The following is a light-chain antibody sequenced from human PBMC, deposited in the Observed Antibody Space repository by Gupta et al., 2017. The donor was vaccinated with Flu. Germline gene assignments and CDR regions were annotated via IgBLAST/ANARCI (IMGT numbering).Light chain of an antibody. V-gene: IGKV3-20*01. CDR1: QSVSSSY. CDR3: QQYGSSTNWT. J-gene: IGKJ1*01. CDR2: GAS. Sequence: EIVLTQSPCTLSLSPGDRATLSCRAIQSVSSSYLAWYQQKPGQAPRILIYGASSRATGIPDRLSGSGSATAFTLTISRMEPEDFAVYYCQQYGSSTNWTFGQGTKVEIK.